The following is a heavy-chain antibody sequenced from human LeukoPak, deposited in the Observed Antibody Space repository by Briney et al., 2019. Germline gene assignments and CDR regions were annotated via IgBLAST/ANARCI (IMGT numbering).Heavy chain of an antibody. CDR1: GFTFSSYA. CDR3: AKADSARGVTLKTTIDY. V-gene: IGHV3-23*01. CDR2: ISGSGGST. J-gene: IGHJ4*02. D-gene: IGHD1-14*01. Sequence: PGGSLRLSCAASGFTFSSYAMSWVRQARGKGLEWVSVISGSGGSTYYADSVKGRSTISRDNSKNTLYLQMNSLRGEDTAVYYCAKADSARGVTLKTTIDYWGQGTLVTVSS.